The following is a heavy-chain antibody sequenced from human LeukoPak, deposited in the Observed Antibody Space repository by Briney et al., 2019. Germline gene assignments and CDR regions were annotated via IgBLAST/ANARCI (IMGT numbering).Heavy chain of an antibody. J-gene: IGHJ3*02. Sequence: PGGSLRLSCAASGFTVSSNYMTWVRQAPGKGLEWVSVVYSGVATYYANSVKGRFTISRDNSQNTLFLQMSSLGAEDTAVYYCVRDISNYDSKAFDIWGQGTMVTVSS. V-gene: IGHV3-53*01. CDR3: VRDISNYDSKAFDI. D-gene: IGHD3-22*01. CDR2: VYSGVAT. CDR1: GFTVSSNY.